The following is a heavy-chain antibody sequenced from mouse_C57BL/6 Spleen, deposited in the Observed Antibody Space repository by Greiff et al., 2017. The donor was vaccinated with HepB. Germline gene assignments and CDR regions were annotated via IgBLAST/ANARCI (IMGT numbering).Heavy chain of an antibody. V-gene: IGHV1-81*01. D-gene: IGHD2-4*01. CDR1: GYTFTSYG. CDR2: IYPRSGNT. J-gene: IGHJ1*03. Sequence: QVQLQQSGAELARPGASVKLSCKASGYTFTSYGISWVKQRTGQGLEWIGEIYPRSGNTYYNEKFKGKATLTADKSSSTAYMELRSLTSEDSAVYFCARSDYDYDGVFDVWGTGTTVTVSS. CDR3: ARSDYDYDGVFDV.